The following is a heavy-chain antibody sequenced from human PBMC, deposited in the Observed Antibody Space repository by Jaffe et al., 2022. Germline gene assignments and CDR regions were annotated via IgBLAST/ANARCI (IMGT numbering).Heavy chain of an antibody. CDR1: GGSISSYY. CDR3: ARTADDVWGSYLE. J-gene: IGHJ4*02. CDR2: IYYSGST. Sequence: QVQLQESGPGLVKPSETLSLTCTVSGGSISSYYWSWIRQPPGKGLEWIGYIYYSGSTNYNPSLKSRVTISVDTSKNQFSLKLSSVTAADTAVYYCARTADDVWGSYLEWGQGTLVTVSS. V-gene: IGHV4-59*01. D-gene: IGHD3-16*01.